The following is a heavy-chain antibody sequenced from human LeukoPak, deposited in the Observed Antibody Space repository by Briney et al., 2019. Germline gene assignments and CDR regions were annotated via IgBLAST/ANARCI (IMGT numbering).Heavy chain of an antibody. CDR2: IFYSGST. D-gene: IGHD5-12*01. J-gene: IGHJ3*02. CDR3: ARHSRSGYSDYESAFDI. V-gene: IGHV4-39*01. CDR1: GGSIGGHY. Sequence: PSETLFLTCSVSGGSIGGHYWNWIRQPPGKGLEWIGTIFYSGSTYYNPSLKSRITISVDTSKNQFSLKLSSVTAADTAVYYCARHSRSGYSDYESAFDIWGQGTMVIVSS.